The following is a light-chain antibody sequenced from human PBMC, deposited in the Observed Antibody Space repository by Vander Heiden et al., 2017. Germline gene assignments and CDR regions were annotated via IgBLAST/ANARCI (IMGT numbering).Light chain of an antibody. CDR1: SGSVSPSHY. V-gene: IGLV8-61*01. CDR2: NTG. CDR3: GLYKGSGMDVV. Sequence: QPVVTQEPSFSVSPGGTVTLTCGLSSGSVSPSHYPSWYQQTPGQAPRTLIYNTGTRSAGVPDRFSGSILGNKAALTITGAQAEDEADYYCGLYKGSGMDVVFGGGTKLTVL. J-gene: IGLJ2*01.